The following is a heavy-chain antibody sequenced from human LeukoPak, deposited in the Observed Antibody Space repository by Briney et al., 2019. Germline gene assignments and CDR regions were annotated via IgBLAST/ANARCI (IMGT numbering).Heavy chain of an antibody. CDR3: ARYYCIGSSCYRTNWLDP. V-gene: IGHV4-59*01. D-gene: IGHD2-15*01. CDR1: GFTFSSYA. J-gene: IGHJ5*02. CDR2: IYYNGDT. Sequence: GSLRLSCAASGFTFSSYAMSWVRQAPGKGLEWIGYIYYNGDTNYNASLRGRVTISLDTAKNQLSLNLKSVTAADTAVYYCARYYCIGSSCYRTNWLDPWGQGTLVAVSS.